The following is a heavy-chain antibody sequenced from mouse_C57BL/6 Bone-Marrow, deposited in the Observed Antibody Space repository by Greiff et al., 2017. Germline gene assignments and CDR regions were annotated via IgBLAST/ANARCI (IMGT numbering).Heavy chain of an antibody. CDR2: FHPYNDDT. CDR3: ARGGNYGGYYFDY. CDR1: GYTFTTYP. D-gene: IGHD2-1*01. J-gene: IGHJ2*01. V-gene: IGHV1-47*01. Sequence: VKLVESGAELVKPGASVKMSCKASGYTFTTYPIEWMKQNHGKSLEWIGNFHPYNDDTKYNEKFKGKATLTVEKSSSTVYLELSRLTSDDSAVDYCARGGNYGGYYFDYWGQGTTLTVSS.